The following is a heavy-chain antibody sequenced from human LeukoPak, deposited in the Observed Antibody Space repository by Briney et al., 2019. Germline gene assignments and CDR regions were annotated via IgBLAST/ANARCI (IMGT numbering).Heavy chain of an antibody. CDR3: AKDYGYSSSWYDY. Sequence: GGSLRLSCAASGFTFDDSAMHWVRQAPGKGLEWVSTISWNSASVGYVDSVKGRFTISRDNAKKTLYLQMNSLRPEDTALYYCAKDYGYSSSWYDYWGQGTLVTVSS. V-gene: IGHV3-9*01. D-gene: IGHD6-13*01. CDR1: GFTFDDSA. J-gene: IGHJ4*02. CDR2: ISWNSASV.